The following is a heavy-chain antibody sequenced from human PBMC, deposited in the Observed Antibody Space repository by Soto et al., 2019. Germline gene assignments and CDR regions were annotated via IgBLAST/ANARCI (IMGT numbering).Heavy chain of an antibody. CDR3: TRDRGRRCNDGRGYYYSAY. Sequence: QVHLVQSGAEVKKPGSSVKVSCKASGGTFSSYAISWVRQAPGQGLEWMGGFIPIFGTTNYAQKFQGRVTITADESTSTAYMELSSLRSEDTAVNYCTRDRGRRCNDGRGYYYSAYWGQGTLVTVSS. J-gene: IGHJ4*02. CDR2: FIPIFGTT. CDR1: GGTFSSYA. D-gene: IGHD3-22*01. V-gene: IGHV1-69*01.